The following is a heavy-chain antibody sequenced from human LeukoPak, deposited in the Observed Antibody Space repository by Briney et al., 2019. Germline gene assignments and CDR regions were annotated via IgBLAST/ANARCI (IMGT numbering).Heavy chain of an antibody. V-gene: IGHV4-34*01. Sequence: SETLSLTCAVYGGSFSGYYWSWIRQPPGKGLEWIGEINHSGSTNYNPSLKSRVTISVDTFKNQFSLKLSSVTAADTAVYYCARGSKGETNPYYYDFDYWGQGTLVTVSS. CDR3: ARGSKGETNPYYYDFDY. D-gene: IGHD3-10*01. CDR1: GGSFSGYY. J-gene: IGHJ4*02. CDR2: INHSGST.